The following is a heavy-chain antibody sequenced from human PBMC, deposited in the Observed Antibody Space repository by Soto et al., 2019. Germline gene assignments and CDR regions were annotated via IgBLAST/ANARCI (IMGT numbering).Heavy chain of an antibody. J-gene: IGHJ4*02. D-gene: IGHD3-9*01. V-gene: IGHV3-9*01. CDR1: GFTFDDYA. CDR2: ISWNSGSI. Sequence: DVQLVESGGGLVQPGRSLRLSCAASGFTFDDYAMHWVRQAPGKGLEWVSGISWNSGSIGYADSVKGRFTISRDNAKNSLYLQMNSLRAEDTALYYCAKDMSALVLRYFDWLAGAGFDYWGQGTLVTVSS. CDR3: AKDMSALVLRYFDWLAGAGFDY.